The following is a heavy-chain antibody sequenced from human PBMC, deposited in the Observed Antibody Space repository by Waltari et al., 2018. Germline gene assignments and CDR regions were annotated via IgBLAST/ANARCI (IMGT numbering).Heavy chain of an antibody. V-gene: IGHV4-39*07. CDR3: AREAGATWRDY. CDR1: GGSISSSSYY. Sequence: QLQLQESGPGLVKPSETLSLTCTVSGGSISSSSYYWGWIRQPPGKGLEWIGSIYYSGSTYYNPSLKSRVTISVDTSKNQFSLKLSSVTAADTAVYYCAREAGATWRDYWGQGTLVTVSS. CDR2: IYYSGST. D-gene: IGHD1-26*01. J-gene: IGHJ4*02.